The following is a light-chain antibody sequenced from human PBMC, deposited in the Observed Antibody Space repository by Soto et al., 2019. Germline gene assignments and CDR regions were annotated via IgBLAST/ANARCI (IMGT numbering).Light chain of an antibody. J-gene: IGKJ1*01. Sequence: EVVFTQSPGTLSLSPGERAPLSCWASQSVRSSLAWYQQKPGQAPRLLIYDASARATDIPARFSGSGSGTEFTLTISGLQSEDSAVYFCQQYNNWPGTFGQGTKVDIK. CDR2: DAS. CDR1: QSVRSS. CDR3: QQYNNWPGT. V-gene: IGKV3-15*01.